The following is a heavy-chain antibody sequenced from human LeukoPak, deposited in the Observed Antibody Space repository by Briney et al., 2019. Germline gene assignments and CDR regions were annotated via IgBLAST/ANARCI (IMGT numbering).Heavy chain of an antibody. CDR1: GYTFTSHA. D-gene: IGHD3-10*01. CDR3: ARGGGSGSYFEYYFDY. CDR2: IDAGNGNT. J-gene: IGHJ4*02. Sequence: ASVRVSCKASGYTFTSHAMHWVRQAPGQRLEWMGWIDAGNGNTKYSQEFQGRVTITRDTSASTAYMELSSLRSEDMAVYYCARGGGSGSYFEYYFDYWGQGTLVTVSS. V-gene: IGHV1-3*03.